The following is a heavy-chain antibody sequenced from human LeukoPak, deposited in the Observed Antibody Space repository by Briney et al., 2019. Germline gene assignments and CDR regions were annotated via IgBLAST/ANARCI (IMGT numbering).Heavy chain of an antibody. CDR1: GGSISSYY. CDR3: ARGNIVVVPAAMGFDY. V-gene: IGHV4-59*01. D-gene: IGHD2-2*01. CDR2: IYYSGST. J-gene: IGHJ4*02. Sequence: SETLSLTCAVSGGSISSYYWSWIRQPPGKGLEWIGYIYYSGSTNYNPSLKSRVTISVDTSKNQFSLKLSSVTAADTAVYYCARGNIVVVPAAMGFDYWGQGTLVTVSS.